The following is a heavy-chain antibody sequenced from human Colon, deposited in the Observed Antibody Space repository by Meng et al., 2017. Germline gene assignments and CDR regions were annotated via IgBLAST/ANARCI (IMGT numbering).Heavy chain of an antibody. CDR3: VRSSGWVRTGFDP. V-gene: IGHV4-39*01. CDR2: IGHSGIT. CDR1: GGSISTSGYY. D-gene: IGHD6-19*01. J-gene: IGHJ5*02. Sequence: QPQLQGSGPGLVKPSEALSLTCSVAGGSISTSGYYWGWSRQPPGKGLEWIGSIGHSGITYYTPSLKSRVTVSIDTSKSQFSLKLTSVTAADTAVYYCVRSSGWVRTGFDPWGQGTLVTVSS.